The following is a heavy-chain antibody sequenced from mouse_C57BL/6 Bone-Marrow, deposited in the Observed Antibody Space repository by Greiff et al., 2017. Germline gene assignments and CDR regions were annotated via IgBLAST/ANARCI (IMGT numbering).Heavy chain of an antibody. CDR3: ARGNGYPGAY. J-gene: IGHJ3*01. CDR2: LNPYNGGT. D-gene: IGHD2-2*01. Sequence: VQLQQSGPVLVKPGASVKMSCKASGYTFTDYYMNWVKQSHGKSLEWIGVLNPYNGGTSYNQKFKGKATLTVDKSSSTAYMELNSLTSEDSAFYYCARGNGYPGAYWGQGTLVTVSA. CDR1: GYTFTDYY. V-gene: IGHV1-19*01.